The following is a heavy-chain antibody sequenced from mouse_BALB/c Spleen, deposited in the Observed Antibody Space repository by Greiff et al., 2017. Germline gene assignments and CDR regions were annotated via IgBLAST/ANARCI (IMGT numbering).Heavy chain of an antibody. D-gene: IGHD1-1*01. CDR2: ISYSGST. Sequence: EENLRESDLTLLKPPQPRPLPGPFLANPTPGVYGNWIRKFPGNKLEYMGYISYSGSTYYNPSLKSRISITRDKSKNQYYLQLNSVTTEDTATYYCAVVATGEAMDYWGQGTSVTVSS. CDR3: AVVATGEAMDY. V-gene: IGHV3-8*02. CDR1: ANPTPGVY. J-gene: IGHJ4*01.